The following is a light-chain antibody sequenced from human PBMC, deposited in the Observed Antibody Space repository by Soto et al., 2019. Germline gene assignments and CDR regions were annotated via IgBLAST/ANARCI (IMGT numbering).Light chain of an antibody. CDR2: GAS. CDR3: QQYGGSPLVT. Sequence: ETVLTQSPGTLSLSPGERATLSCRASQSISSGYLAWYQQRPGQAPRLLISGASNRATGIPDRFSGSGSGTDFPLTISRLEPEDFAVYYCQQYGGSPLVTFGGGTKVEIK. J-gene: IGKJ4*01. V-gene: IGKV3-20*01. CDR1: QSISSGY.